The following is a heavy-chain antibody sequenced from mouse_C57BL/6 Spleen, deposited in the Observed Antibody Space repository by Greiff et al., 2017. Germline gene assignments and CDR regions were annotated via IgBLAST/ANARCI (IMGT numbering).Heavy chain of an antibody. V-gene: IGHV1-78*01. CDR2: IYPRDGST. CDR3: VYYYGSSHWYFDV. Sequence: QVQLQQSDAELVKPGASVKISCKVSGYTFTDHTIHWMKQRPEQGLEWIGYIYPRDGSTKYNEKFKGKATLTADKSSSTAYMQLNSLTSEDSAVYFCVYYYGSSHWYFDVWGTGTTVTVSS. J-gene: IGHJ1*03. CDR1: GYTFTDHT. D-gene: IGHD1-1*01.